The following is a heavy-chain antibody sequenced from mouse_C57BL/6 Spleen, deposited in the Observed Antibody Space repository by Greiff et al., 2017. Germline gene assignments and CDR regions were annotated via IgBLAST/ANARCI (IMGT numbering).Heavy chain of an antibody. CDR2: IYPGSGST. CDR1: GYTFTSYW. D-gene: IGHD1-1*01. CDR3: ARGEDYYGSGAMDY. Sequence: QVQLQQPGAELVKPGASVKMSCKASGYTFTSYWITWVKQRPGQGLEWIGDIYPGSGSTNYNEKFKSKATLTVDTSSSTAYMQLSSLTSEDSAVYYCARGEDYYGSGAMDYWGQGTSVTVSS. V-gene: IGHV1-55*01. J-gene: IGHJ4*01.